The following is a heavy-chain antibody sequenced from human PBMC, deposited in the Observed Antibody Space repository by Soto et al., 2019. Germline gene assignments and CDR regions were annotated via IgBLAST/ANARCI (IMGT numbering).Heavy chain of an antibody. Sequence: SETLSLTCTVSGGSISSSSYYWGWIRQPPGKGLEWIGSIYYSGSTYYNPSLKSRVTISVDTSKNQFSLKLSSVTAADTAVYYCAREALYDFWSGYYFYWGQGTLVTV. J-gene: IGHJ4*02. CDR1: GGSISSSSYY. CDR2: IYYSGST. V-gene: IGHV4-39*02. D-gene: IGHD3-3*01. CDR3: AREALYDFWSGYYFY.